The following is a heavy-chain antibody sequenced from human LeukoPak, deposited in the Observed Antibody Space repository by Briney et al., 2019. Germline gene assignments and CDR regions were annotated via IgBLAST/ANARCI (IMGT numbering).Heavy chain of an antibody. J-gene: IGHJ6*03. V-gene: IGHV3-30*02. CDR1: GFTFSSYG. Sequence: GGSLRLSCAASGFTFSSYGMHWVRQAPGKGLEWVAVIRYDGSNKYYADSVKGRFTISRDNSKNTLYLQMNSLRAEDTAVYYCAKVSMAAARPRYYYYMDVWGKGTTVTVSS. D-gene: IGHD6-6*01. CDR2: IRYDGSNK. CDR3: AKVSMAAARPRYYYYMDV.